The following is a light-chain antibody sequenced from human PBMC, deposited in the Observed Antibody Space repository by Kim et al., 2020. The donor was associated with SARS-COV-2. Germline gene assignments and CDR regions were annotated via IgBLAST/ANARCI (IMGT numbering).Light chain of an antibody. CDR2: GAS. CDR3: QQYKNWRT. CDR1: QSVSSK. Sequence: VSPGERATLSCRASQSVSSKVAWYQQKPGHAPRLLIYGASTRATGIPARFTGSGSGTEFTLTISSLQSEDFGVYYCQQYKNWRTFGQGTKVDIK. J-gene: IGKJ1*01. V-gene: IGKV3-15*01.